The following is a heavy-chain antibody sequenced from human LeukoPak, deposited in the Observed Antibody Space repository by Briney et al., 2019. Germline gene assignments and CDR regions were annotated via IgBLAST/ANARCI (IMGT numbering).Heavy chain of an antibody. D-gene: IGHD3-22*01. CDR3: ARALSGTTYYYDSSGYYGYYFDY. Sequence: PSETLSLTCTVSGFSISSYYWSWIRQPPGKGLEWIGYIYYSGSTNYNPSLKSRVTISVDTSKNQFSLKLSSVTAADTAVYYCARALSGTTYYYDSSGYYGYYFDYWGQGTLVTVSS. CDR2: IYYSGST. J-gene: IGHJ4*02. CDR1: GFSISSYY. V-gene: IGHV4-59*01.